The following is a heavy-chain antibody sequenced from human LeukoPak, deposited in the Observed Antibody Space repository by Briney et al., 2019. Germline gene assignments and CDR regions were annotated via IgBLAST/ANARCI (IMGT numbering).Heavy chain of an antibody. CDR1: GCSISSGDYY. Sequence: PSQTLSLTCTVSGCSISSGDYYWSEIRQHPGKGLEWIGHITDSGSTYYNPSLESRITISLDTSKNQFSLMQRSVTAADTAVYYCTGDGIMVRGVRYFDYWGQGTLVTVSS. CDR3: TGDGIMVRGVRYFDY. D-gene: IGHD3-10*01. CDR2: ITDSGST. J-gene: IGHJ4*02. V-gene: IGHV4-31*03.